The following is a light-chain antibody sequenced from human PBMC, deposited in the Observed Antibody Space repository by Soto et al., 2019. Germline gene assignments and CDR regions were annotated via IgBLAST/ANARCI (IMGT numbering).Light chain of an antibody. J-gene: IGKJ2*01. CDR3: QQYISSPMYT. Sequence: EIVLTQSPGTLSLSPGERATLSCRPSQSVSSSYLAWYQQKPGQAPRLLIYAASSRATGIPDRFSGSGSGTDFTLTISRLEPEDFAVYYCQQYISSPMYTFGQGTKLEIK. CDR1: QSVSSSY. V-gene: IGKV3-20*01. CDR2: AAS.